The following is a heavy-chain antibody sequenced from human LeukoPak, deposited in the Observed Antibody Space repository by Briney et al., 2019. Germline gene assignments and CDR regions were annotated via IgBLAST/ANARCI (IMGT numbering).Heavy chain of an antibody. V-gene: IGHV4-59*06. D-gene: IGHD6-13*01. CDR1: GGSISSYY. CDR3: ASSIAAATYGY. J-gene: IGHJ4*02. Sequence: PSETLSLTCTVSGGSISSYYWSWIRQPPGKGLEWIGYIYYSGSTYYNPSLKSRVTISVDTSKNQFSLKLSSVTAADTAVYYCASSIAAATYGYWGQGTLVTVSS. CDR2: IYYSGST.